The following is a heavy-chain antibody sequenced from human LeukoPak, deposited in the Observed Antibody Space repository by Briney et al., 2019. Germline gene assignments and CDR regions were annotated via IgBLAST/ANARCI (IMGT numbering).Heavy chain of an antibody. J-gene: IGHJ6*03. V-gene: IGHV1-2*02. CDR3: ARGYYCSSTSCYQAYYYYYMDV. CDR2: INPNSGGT. D-gene: IGHD2-2*01. CDR1: GYTFTDYY. Sequence: ASVKVSCKASGYTFTDYYLHWVRQAPGQGLEWMGWINPNSGGTNYAQKFQGRVTMTRDTSISTAYMELSRLRSDDTAVYYCARGYYCSSTSCYQAYYYYYMDVWGKGTTVTDSS.